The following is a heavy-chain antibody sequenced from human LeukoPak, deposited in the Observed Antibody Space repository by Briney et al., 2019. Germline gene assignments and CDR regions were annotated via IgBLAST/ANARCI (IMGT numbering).Heavy chain of an antibody. CDR2: ISYDGSNK. Sequence: GSLRLSCAASGFTFSSYGMHWVRQAPGKGLEWVAVISYDGSNKYYADSVKGRFTISRDNSKNTLYLQMNSLRAEDTAVYYCAKDREWRIAAAGTLDYWGQGTLVTVSS. CDR3: AKDREWRIAAAGTLDY. V-gene: IGHV3-30*18. CDR1: GFTFSSYG. D-gene: IGHD6-13*01. J-gene: IGHJ4*02.